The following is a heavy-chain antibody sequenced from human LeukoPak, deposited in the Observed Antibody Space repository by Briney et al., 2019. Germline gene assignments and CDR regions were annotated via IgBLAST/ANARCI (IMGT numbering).Heavy chain of an antibody. CDR3: ARGRRGYSSSWYASFAHYFDY. CDR2: INHSGST. D-gene: IGHD6-13*01. J-gene: IGHJ4*02. Sequence: PSETLSLTCAVYGGSFSGYYWSWIRQPPGKGLEWIGEINHSGSTNYNPSLKSRVTISVDTSKNQFSLKPSSVTAADTAVYYCARGRRGYSSSWYASFAHYFDYWGQGTLVTVSS. V-gene: IGHV4-34*01. CDR1: GGSFSGYY.